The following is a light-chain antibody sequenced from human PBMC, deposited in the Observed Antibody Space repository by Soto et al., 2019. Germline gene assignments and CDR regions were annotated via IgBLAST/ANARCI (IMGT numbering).Light chain of an antibody. J-gene: IGLJ1*01. CDR2: DVG. CDR1: NSDVGAYSY. CDR3: SSYTAFTTYV. Sequence: QSVLTQPASVSGSPGQSITISCTGTNSDVGAYSYVSWYQQYPGKAPKLLIYDVGARPSGISDRFSGSKSGNTASLTISGLQAEDEADYDCSSYTAFTTYVFGSGTKLTVL. V-gene: IGLV2-14*03.